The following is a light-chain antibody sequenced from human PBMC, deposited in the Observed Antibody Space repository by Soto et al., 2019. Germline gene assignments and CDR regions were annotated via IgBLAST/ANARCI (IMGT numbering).Light chain of an antibody. J-gene: IGLJ3*02. CDR1: SSDVGGYNY. CDR2: DVR. Sequence: QSVVTQLASVSGSPGQSITISCTGTSSDVGGYNYVSWYQQHPDKAPKLLIFDVRSRPSGISNRFSGSKSGNTASLTISGLQAADGADYYCSSYTTSGALVFGGGTKLTVL. CDR3: SSYTTSGALV. V-gene: IGLV2-14*03.